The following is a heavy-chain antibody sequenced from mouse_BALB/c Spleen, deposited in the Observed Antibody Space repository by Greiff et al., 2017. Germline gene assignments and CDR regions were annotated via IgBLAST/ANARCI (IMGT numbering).Heavy chain of an antibody. CDR2: ISYSGST. CDR1: GYSITSDYA. CDR3: ARGGDGFAY. V-gene: IGHV3-2*02. D-gene: IGHD3-3*01. J-gene: IGHJ3*01. Sequence: VQLKESGPGLVKPSQSLSLTCTVTGYSITSDYAWNWIRQFPGNKLEWMGYISYSGSTSYNPSLKSRISITRDTSKNQFFLQLNSVTTEDTATYYCARGGDGFAYWGQGTLVTVSA.